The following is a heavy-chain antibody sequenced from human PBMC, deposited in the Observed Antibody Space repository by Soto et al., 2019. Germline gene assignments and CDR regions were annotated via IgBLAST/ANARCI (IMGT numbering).Heavy chain of an antibody. V-gene: IGHV1-69*13. D-gene: IGHD1-26*01. CDR3: ASDAGAHHEYYFDV. J-gene: IGHJ4*02. CDR1: GGTFSRYS. CDR2: IIPIFGTA. Sequence: SVKVSCKASGGTFSRYSISWVRQAPGQGLEWMGGIIPIFGTANYAQKFQGRVTITADESTSTAYMELSSLRSEDTAVYYCASDAGAHHEYYFDVWGQGNLVTVSS.